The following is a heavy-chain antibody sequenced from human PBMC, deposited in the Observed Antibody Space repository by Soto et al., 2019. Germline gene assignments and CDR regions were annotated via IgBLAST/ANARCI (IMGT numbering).Heavy chain of an antibody. CDR2: ISGSASST. D-gene: IGHD1-26*01. V-gene: IGHV3-23*01. J-gene: IGHJ4*02. Sequence: GGSLRLSCAASGFIFSNSAMSWVRQPPGKGLEWVSAISGSASSTYYADSVKGRFTISRDNVKNTLYLQMNSLRAEDTAVYYCARGGNYVFDYWGQGTLVTVSS. CDR1: GFIFSNSA. CDR3: ARGGNYVFDY.